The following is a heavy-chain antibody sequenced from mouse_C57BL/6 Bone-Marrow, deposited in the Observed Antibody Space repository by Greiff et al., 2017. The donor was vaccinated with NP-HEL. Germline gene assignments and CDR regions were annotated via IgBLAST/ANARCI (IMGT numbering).Heavy chain of an antibody. J-gene: IGHJ2*01. D-gene: IGHD2-3*01. CDR1: GFNIKDDY. Sequence: VQLQQSGAELVRPGASVKLSCTASGFNIKDDYMHWVKQRPEQGLEWIGWIDPENGDTEYASKFQGKATITADTSSNTAYLQLSSLTSEDTAVYYGTVDDYYDYWGQGTTLTVSA. V-gene: IGHV14-4*01. CDR3: TVDDYYDY. CDR2: IDPENGDT.